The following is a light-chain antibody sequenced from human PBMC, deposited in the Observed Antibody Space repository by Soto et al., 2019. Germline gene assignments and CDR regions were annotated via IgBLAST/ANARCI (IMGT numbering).Light chain of an antibody. J-gene: IGKJ3*01. CDR1: QTVSTKY. CDR2: GTS. CDR3: QQYGTSTGVT. Sequence: ENVLTQSPGTLSLSPGERATLSCRASQTVSTKYVARYQQKPGQAPRLLIYGTSSRATGIPDRFSGSESGTDFMLTISRLEPEDFAVYYCQQYGTSTGVTFGPGTKLDIK. V-gene: IGKV3-20*01.